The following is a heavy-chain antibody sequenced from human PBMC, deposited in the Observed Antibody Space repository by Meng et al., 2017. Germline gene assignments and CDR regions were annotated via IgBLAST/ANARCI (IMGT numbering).Heavy chain of an antibody. CDR1: GFTFSNAW. D-gene: IGHD3-3*01. Sequence: GESLKTSCAASGFTFSNAWTTRVRQAPGKGLEWVGRIKSKTDGGTIDYAAPVKDRFTISRDDSKNTLYLQMNSLKTEDTAVYYCTTDWTLESTHFDYWGQGTLVTVSS. CDR3: TTDWTLESTHFDY. J-gene: IGHJ4*02. CDR2: IKSKTDGGTI. V-gene: IGHV3-15*01.